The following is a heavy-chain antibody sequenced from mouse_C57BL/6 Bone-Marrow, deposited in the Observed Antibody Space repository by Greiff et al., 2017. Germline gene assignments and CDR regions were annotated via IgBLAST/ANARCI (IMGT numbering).Heavy chain of an antibody. J-gene: IGHJ2*01. Sequence: VKLQQPGAELVKPGASVKLSCKASGYTFTSYWMHWVKQRPGQGLEWIGMIHPNSGSTNYNEKFKSKATLTVDKSSSTAYMQLSSLTSEDSAVYYCASPGGYDYAYYFDYWGQGTTLTVSS. D-gene: IGHD2-4*01. CDR1: GYTFTSYW. V-gene: IGHV1-64*01. CDR2: IHPNSGST. CDR3: ASPGGYDYAYYFDY.